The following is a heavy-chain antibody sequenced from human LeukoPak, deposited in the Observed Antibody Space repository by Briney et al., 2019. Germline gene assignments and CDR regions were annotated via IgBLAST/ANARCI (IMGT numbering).Heavy chain of an antibody. V-gene: IGHV4-59*01. Sequence: SETLSLTCTVSGGSISSYNWSWIRQPPGKGLEWIGYIYYSGSTNYNPSLKSRVTISVDTSKNQFSLKLSSVTAADTAVYYCARYRWGSLTGYRDDAFDTWGQGTMVTVSS. CDR3: ARYRWGSLTGYRDDAFDT. J-gene: IGHJ3*02. CDR2: IYYSGST. CDR1: GGSISSYN. D-gene: IGHD3-9*01.